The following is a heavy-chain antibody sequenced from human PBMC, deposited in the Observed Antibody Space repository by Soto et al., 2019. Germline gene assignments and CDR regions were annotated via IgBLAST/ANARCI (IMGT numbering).Heavy chain of an antibody. CDR2: IYYSGST. J-gene: IGHJ4*02. D-gene: IGHD5-12*01. Sequence: PSETLSLTCTFSGGSIRSYYWSLIRQPPGKGLDWIGYIYYSGSTNYNPSLKSRVTISVDTSKKQFSLKLSSVTAADTAVYYCARDSTYSGRPYFDYWGQGTLVTVSS. V-gene: IGHV4-59*01. CDR3: ARDSTYSGRPYFDY. CDR1: GGSIRSYY.